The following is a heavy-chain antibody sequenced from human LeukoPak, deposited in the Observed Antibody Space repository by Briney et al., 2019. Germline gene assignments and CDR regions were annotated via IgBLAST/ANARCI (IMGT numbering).Heavy chain of an antibody. CDR3: ARSDIARSGDWFFDI. CDR2: ISSSGDYI. V-gene: IGHV3-21*01. D-gene: IGHD5-12*01. J-gene: IGHJ2*01. Sequence: GGSLSLSCAASGFTFGAYSMNWVRQAPGKGLEWVSSISSSGDYIHYSDSVKGRFAISRDNTKTSVFLQMNILRVEGTAVYYCARSDIARSGDWFFDIWGRGTLVAVSS. CDR1: GFTFGAYS.